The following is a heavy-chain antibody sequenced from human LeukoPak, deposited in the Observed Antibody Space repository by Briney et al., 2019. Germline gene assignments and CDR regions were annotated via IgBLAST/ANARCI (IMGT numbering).Heavy chain of an antibody. CDR3: ASTFPYCGDGSCAL. V-gene: IGHV3-7*01. D-gene: IGHD2-15*01. J-gene: IGHJ1*01. CDR1: RLAPKNYG. Sequence: GGSLRLSRLCTRLAPKNYGMTWVRQAPGKGLEWVANIHPDGSVKNYVDAVRGRFTISRDNAKNSPYLQLDNLRADDTAVYYCASTFPYCGDGSCALGGQGTLVIVSS. CDR2: IHPDGSVK.